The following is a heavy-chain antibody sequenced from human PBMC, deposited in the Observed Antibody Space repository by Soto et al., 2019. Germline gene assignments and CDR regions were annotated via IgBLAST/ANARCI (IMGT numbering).Heavy chain of an antibody. CDR3: ASQKLDVPAYFDY. Sequence: PSETLSLTCTVSGGSISSSSYYWGWIRQPPGTGLEWIGEINHSGSSNYNPSLKSRVTISVDTSKNQFSLKLTSVTAADTAVYYCASQKLDVPAYFDYWGQGTLVTVSS. D-gene: IGHD1-1*01. CDR2: INHSGSS. J-gene: IGHJ4*02. CDR1: GGSISSSSYY. V-gene: IGHV4-39*07.